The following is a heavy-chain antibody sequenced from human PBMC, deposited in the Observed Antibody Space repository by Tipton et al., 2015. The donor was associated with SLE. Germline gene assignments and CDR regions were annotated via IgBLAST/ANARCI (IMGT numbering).Heavy chain of an antibody. J-gene: IGHJ4*02. CDR1: GFTFSSYW. Sequence: SLRLSCAASGFTFSSYWMNWVRQAPGKGLEWVANIKQDGSEKYYVDSVKGRFTISRDNAKNSLYLQMNSLRAEDTAVYYCARGGGQQLVLGGRRGQGTLVTVSS. CDR3: ARGGGQQLVLGGR. D-gene: IGHD6-13*01. CDR2: IKQDGSEK. V-gene: IGHV3-7*01.